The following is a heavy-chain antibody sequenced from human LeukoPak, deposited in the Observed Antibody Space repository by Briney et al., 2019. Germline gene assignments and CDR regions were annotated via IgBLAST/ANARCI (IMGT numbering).Heavy chain of an antibody. CDR1: GFTFSSYG. D-gene: IGHD6-19*01. CDR3: AKDRSSGWLSYYFDY. V-gene: IGHV3-30*18. J-gene: IGHJ4*02. Sequence: GGFLRLSCAASGFTFSSYGMHWVRQAPGKGLEWVAVISYDGSNKYYADSVKGRFTFSRDNSKNTLYLQMNSLRAEDTAVYYCAKDRSSGWLSYYFDYWGQGTLVTVSS. CDR2: ISYDGSNK.